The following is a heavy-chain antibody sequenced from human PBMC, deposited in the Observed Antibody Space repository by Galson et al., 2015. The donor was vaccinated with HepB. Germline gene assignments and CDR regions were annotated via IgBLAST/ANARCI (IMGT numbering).Heavy chain of an antibody. J-gene: IGHJ3*02. D-gene: IGHD2/OR15-2a*01. CDR2: ISPDGGTK. CDR1: GFTFSACG. Sequence: SLRLSCAATGFTFSACGMHWVRQAPGQGLEWVAVISPDGGTKYYAGSVEGRFTISRDNSKNTLYMQMNSLRAEDTAVYFCAKEVKYFSGSDIWGQGTMVTVSS. V-gene: IGHV3-30*18. CDR3: AKEVKYFSGSDI.